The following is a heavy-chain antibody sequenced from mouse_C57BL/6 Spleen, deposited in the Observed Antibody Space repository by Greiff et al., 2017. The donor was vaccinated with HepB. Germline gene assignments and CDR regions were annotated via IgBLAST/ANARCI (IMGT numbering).Heavy chain of an antibody. Sequence: EVMLVESGGGLVKPGGSLKLSCAASGFTFSSYTMSWVRQTPEKRLEWVATISGGGGNTYYPDSVKGRFTISRDNAKNTLYLQMSSLRSEDTALYYCARHLKLGLDYWGQGTTLTVSS. CDR2: ISGGGGNT. D-gene: IGHD4-1*01. CDR1: GFTFSSYT. CDR3: ARHLKLGLDY. J-gene: IGHJ2*01. V-gene: IGHV5-9*01.